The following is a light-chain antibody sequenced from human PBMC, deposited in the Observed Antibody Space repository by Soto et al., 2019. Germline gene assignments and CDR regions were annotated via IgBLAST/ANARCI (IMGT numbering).Light chain of an antibody. CDR1: QSVSSY. J-gene: IGKJ4*01. CDR3: QQRSNWPLT. Sequence: EIVLTQSLATLSLSPGERATLSCRASQSVSSYLAWYQQKPGQPPRLLIYHASNRVTGIPVRFSGSGSGTDFTLTISSLEPEDFAVYYCQQRSNWPLTFGGGTKVEIK. CDR2: HAS. V-gene: IGKV3-11*01.